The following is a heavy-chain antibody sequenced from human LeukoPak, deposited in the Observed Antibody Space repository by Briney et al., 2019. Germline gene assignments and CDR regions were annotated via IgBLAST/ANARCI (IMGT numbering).Heavy chain of an antibody. CDR3: ASRLTYGSGRALDY. Sequence: GGSLRPSCAASGFTVSSKYMSWVRQAPGKGLEWVAVISYDGSNKYHADSVKGRFTISRDNSKNTLYLQMDSLRAEDTAVYYCASRLTYGSGRALDYWGQGTLVTVSS. V-gene: IGHV3-30-3*01. D-gene: IGHD3-10*01. CDR1: GFTVSSKY. J-gene: IGHJ4*02. CDR2: ISYDGSNK.